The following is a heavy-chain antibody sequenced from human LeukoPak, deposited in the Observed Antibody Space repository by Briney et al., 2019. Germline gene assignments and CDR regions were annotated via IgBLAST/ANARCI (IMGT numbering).Heavy chain of an antibody. Sequence: GGSLRLACAASGFTVSSNYMSWVRQAPGKGLEWVSVIYSGGSTYHADSVKGRFTISRDNAKNSLYLQMNSLRDEDTAVYYCARAKGSGAGTAEYFQHWGQGTLVTVSS. D-gene: IGHD6-13*01. CDR2: IYSGGST. J-gene: IGHJ1*01. V-gene: IGHV3-66*01. CDR3: ARAKGSGAGTAEYFQH. CDR1: GFTVSSNY.